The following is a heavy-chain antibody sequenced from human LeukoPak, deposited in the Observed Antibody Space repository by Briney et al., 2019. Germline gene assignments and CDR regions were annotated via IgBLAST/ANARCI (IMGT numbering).Heavy chain of an antibody. CDR3: SLLSVASTLDY. CDR1: GFSFNVFE. Sequence: GGSLRLSCAASGFSFNVFEMHWVRQAPGKGLEWVSDISSDGSITYYADSVRGRFTTSRDNAKNLLYLQMHSLRAEDTAIYYCSLLSVASTLDYWGQGTLVTVSS. V-gene: IGHV3-48*03. J-gene: IGHJ4*02. D-gene: IGHD6-19*01. CDR2: ISSDGSIT.